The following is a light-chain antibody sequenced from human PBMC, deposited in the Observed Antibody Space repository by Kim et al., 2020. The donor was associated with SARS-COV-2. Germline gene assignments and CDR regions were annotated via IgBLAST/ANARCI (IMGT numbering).Light chain of an antibody. Sequence: SQTPTLTRTGTSETIGLEGALRLQQHQGHPPKLLSYRNDIRPSGISERFSASRSGDTVSLTITGLQPEDEAAYYCSAWDRSLSAWVFGGGTQLTVL. CDR2: RND. V-gene: IGLV10-54*01. CDR1: SETIGLEG. J-gene: IGLJ3*02. CDR3: SAWDRSLSAWV.